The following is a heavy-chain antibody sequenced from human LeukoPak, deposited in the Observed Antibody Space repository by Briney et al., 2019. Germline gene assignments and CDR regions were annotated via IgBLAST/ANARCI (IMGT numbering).Heavy chain of an antibody. CDR2: INSDGSYT. D-gene: IGHD6-13*01. Sequence: GGSLRLSCAASGITFSSYGMSWVRQAPGKGLEWVSRINSDGSYTNYADSVKGRFTISRDNAKNTLYLQMNSLRAEDTAMYYCVRRGAAAGTGDYWGQGTLVTVSS. V-gene: IGHV3-74*01. J-gene: IGHJ4*02. CDR3: VRRGAAAGTGDY. CDR1: GITFSSYG.